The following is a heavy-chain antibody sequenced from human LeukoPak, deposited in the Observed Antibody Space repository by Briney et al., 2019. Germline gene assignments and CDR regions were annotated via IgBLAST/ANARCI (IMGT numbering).Heavy chain of an antibody. D-gene: IGHD2-21*01. J-gene: IGHJ3*02. Sequence: ASVKVSCKASGYTFTSYGISWVRQAPGQGLEWMGWISAYNGNTNYAQKLQGRVTMTTDTSTSTAYMELRSLRSDDTAVYYCARDTQYCGGDCSDAFDIWGQGTMVTVSS. CDR1: GYTFTSYG. CDR2: ISAYNGNT. CDR3: ARDTQYCGGDCSDAFDI. V-gene: IGHV1-18*01.